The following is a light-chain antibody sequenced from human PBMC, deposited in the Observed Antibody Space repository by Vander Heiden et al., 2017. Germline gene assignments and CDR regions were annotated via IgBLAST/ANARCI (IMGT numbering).Light chain of an antibody. Sequence: DIQMTQSPSTLSASVGDRVTITCRASQSINTYLAWYQQKPGKAPNLLIYKASILESGVPSRFSGSGPGTEFTLTISSLQPDDFATYYCQQDNSFTWTFGQGTKVEIK. V-gene: IGKV1-5*03. J-gene: IGKJ1*01. CDR3: QQDNSFTWT. CDR1: QSINTY. CDR2: KAS.